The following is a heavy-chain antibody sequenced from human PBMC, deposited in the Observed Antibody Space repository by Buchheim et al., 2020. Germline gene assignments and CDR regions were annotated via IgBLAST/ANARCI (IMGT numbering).Heavy chain of an antibody. CDR1: GFTFSSYG. CDR3: AKDGGSSGYFDY. CDR2: ISYDGSNK. J-gene: IGHJ4*02. V-gene: IGHV3-30*18. D-gene: IGHD6-6*01. Sequence: QVQLVESGGGVVQPGRSLRLSCAASGFTFSSYGMHWVRQAPGKGLEWVAVISYDGSNKYYADSGKGRFTISRDNSKNKLYLQMNSLRAEDTAVYYCAKDGGSSGYFDYWGQGTL.